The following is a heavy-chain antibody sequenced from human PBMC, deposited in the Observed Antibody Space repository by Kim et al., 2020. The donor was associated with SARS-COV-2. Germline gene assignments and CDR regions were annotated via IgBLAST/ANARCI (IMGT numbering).Heavy chain of an antibody. D-gene: IGHD6-6*01. J-gene: IGHJ4*02. CDR3: ARDLRRGRSSRFDY. V-gene: IGHV4-31*02. Sequence: PSLNSRVTISVDTSKNQFSLKLSSVPAADTAVYYCARDLRRGRSSRFDYWGQGTLVTVSS.